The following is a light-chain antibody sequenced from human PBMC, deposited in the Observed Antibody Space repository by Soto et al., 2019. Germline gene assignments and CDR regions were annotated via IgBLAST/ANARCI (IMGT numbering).Light chain of an antibody. Sequence: MTQSPSTLPASVGDRVTITCRANQGIGDTLAWYQQKPGQTPRLLIYDTSIRATGVPARFSGSRSGAEFTLTISSLQSEDFAVYYCQHYVNWPLTFGGGTKVESK. CDR3: QHYVNWPLT. CDR1: QGIGDT. CDR2: DTS. V-gene: IGKV3-15*01. J-gene: IGKJ4*01.